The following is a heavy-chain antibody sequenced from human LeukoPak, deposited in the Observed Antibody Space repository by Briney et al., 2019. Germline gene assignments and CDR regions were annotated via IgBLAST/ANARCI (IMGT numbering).Heavy chain of an antibody. CDR3: AREGAARNFDY. D-gene: IGHD6-6*01. CDR1: GDSISSGTYY. CDR2: VYTSGST. J-gene: IGHJ4*02. V-gene: IGHV4-61*02. Sequence: SETLSLTCTVSGDSISSGTYYRTWIRQPAGKGLEWIGRVYTSGSTNFNPSLKSRVSISLDTSQNQFSLKLSSVTAADTAVYYCAREGAARNFDYWGQGILVTVSS.